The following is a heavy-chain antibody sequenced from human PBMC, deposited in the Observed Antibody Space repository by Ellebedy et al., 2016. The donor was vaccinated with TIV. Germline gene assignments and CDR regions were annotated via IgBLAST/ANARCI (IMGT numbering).Heavy chain of an antibody. J-gene: IGHJ4*02. D-gene: IGHD3-22*01. V-gene: IGHV3-30*18. CDR2: ISSDGSNK. CDR3: AKETWESSGYYIDY. Sequence: GESLKISCAASGFTFSSYGMHWVRQAPGKGLEWVAVISSDGSNKYYADSVKGRFTISRDNSKNTLSLKMNSLRAEDTAVYYCAKETWESSGYYIDYWGQGTLVTVSS. CDR1: GFTFSSYG.